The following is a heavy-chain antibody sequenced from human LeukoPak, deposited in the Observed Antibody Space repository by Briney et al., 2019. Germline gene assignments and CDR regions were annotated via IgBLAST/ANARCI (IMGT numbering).Heavy chain of an antibody. J-gene: IGHJ4*02. V-gene: IGHV4-38-2*02. D-gene: IGHD5-12*01. Sequence: SETLSLTCTVSGYSISTGHYWDWIRQPPGKGLEWIGSIYHSGSTYYNPSLKSRVTISVDTSKNQFSLKLSSVTAADTAVYYCARDPSGYDFQYPFDYWGQGTLVTVSS. CDR1: GYSISTGHY. CDR2: IYHSGST. CDR3: ARDPSGYDFQYPFDY.